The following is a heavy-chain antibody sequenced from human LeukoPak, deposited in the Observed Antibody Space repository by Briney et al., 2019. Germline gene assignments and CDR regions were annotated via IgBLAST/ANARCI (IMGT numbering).Heavy chain of an antibody. CDR1: GFSFSSNW. J-gene: IGHJ4*02. CDR3: VRGQATAWGLDY. CDR2: ISTDARTI. Sequence: GGSLRLSCAASGFSFSSNWMHWVRQAPGKGLVWVSHISTDARTITYADFVKGRFTISRDNAKNTVYLQMNSLRAEDTALYYCVRGQATAWGLDYWGQGTLVIVSS. D-gene: IGHD6-13*01. V-gene: IGHV3-74*01.